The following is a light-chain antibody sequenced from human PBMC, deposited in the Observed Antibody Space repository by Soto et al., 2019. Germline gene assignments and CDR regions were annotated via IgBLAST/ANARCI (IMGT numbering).Light chain of an antibody. CDR3: QKSDHLPL. Sequence: DIQMTQSPPSLSASVGAKVTITCQASHDIGNSLNWYQDKPGQPPKLVIYDAYNLETGVPSTFSGNGYGTEFTSTISSLRPEDIASYYCQKSDHLPLFGPGTRLEIK. CDR1: HDIGNS. V-gene: IGKV1-33*01. J-gene: IGKJ5*01. CDR2: DAY.